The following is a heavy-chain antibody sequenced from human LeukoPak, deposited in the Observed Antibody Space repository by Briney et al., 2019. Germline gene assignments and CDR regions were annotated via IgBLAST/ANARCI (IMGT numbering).Heavy chain of an antibody. CDR2: ISSSGSTI. CDR3: ARETRYYYDP. V-gene: IGHV3-23*01. D-gene: IGHD3-10*01. CDR1: GFTFSSYA. Sequence: GGSLRLSCAASGFTFSSYAMSWVRQAPGKGLEWVSAISSSGSTIYYADSVKGRFIISRDNAKNSLYLQINSLRAEDTAVYYCARETRYYYDPWGQGTLVTVSS. J-gene: IGHJ5*02.